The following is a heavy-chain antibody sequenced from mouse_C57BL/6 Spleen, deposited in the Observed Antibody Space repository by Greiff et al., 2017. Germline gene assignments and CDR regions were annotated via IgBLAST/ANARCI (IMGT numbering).Heavy chain of an antibody. CDR3: AKGGRYGEEGFDY. Sequence: QVQLQQSGPGLVQPSQSLSITCTVSGFSLTSYGVHWVRQPPAKGLAWLGVIWSGGSTDYNAAFIPRLSISKDNSKSQVFVIMNSLQADDTAIYYCAKGGRYGEEGFDYWGQGTTLTVSS. CDR1: GFSLTSYG. D-gene: IGHD1-2*01. CDR2: IWSGGST. J-gene: IGHJ2*01. V-gene: IGHV2-4*01.